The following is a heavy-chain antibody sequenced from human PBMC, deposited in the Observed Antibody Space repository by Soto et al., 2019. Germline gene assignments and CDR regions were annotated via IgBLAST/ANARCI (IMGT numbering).Heavy chain of an antibody. CDR1: GFTVSRNY. CDR2: IYSGGTT. D-gene: IGHD6-13*01. J-gene: IGHJ4*02. Sequence: GSLRLSCAASGFTVSRNYMSWVRQAPGKGLEWVSIIYSGGTTDYADSVKGRFTVSRDNSKNTVYLQMNSLRAEDTAVYYCARDHYTAAASSWGQGT. V-gene: IGHV3-53*01. CDR3: ARDHYTAAASS.